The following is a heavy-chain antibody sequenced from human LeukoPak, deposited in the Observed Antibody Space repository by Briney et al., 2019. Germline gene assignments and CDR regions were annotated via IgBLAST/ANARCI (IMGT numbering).Heavy chain of an antibody. CDR2: IYYSGST. Sequence: PSETLSLTCTVSGGSISSYYWSWIRQPPGKGLEWIGYIYYSGSTKYNPPLKSRVTISVDTSKNQFSLKLSSVTGADTAVYYCARAVAARGYYYYGMDVWGQGTTVTVSS. CDR3: ARAVAARGYYYYGMDV. J-gene: IGHJ6*02. V-gene: IGHV4-59*08. D-gene: IGHD5-12*01. CDR1: GGSISSYY.